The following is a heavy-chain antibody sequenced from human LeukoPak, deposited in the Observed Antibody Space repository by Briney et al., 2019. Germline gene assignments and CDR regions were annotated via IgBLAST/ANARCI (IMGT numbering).Heavy chain of an antibody. CDR1: GFTFSSYS. V-gene: IGHV3-48*01. D-gene: IGHD3-9*01. CDR3: ARDLNGAKDGYYYDY. CDR2: ISSSSSTI. J-gene: IGHJ4*02. Sequence: GGSRRLSCAASGFTFSSYSMNWVRQAPGKGLEWVSYISSSSSTIYYADSVKGRFTISRDNAKNSLYLQMNSLRAEDTAVYYCARDLNGAKDGYYYDYWGQGTLVTVSS.